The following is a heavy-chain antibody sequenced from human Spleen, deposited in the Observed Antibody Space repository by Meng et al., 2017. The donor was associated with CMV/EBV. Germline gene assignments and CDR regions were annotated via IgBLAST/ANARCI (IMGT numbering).Heavy chain of an antibody. CDR1: GGSISRSSYY. CDR2: IYYSGST. CDR3: ARAMRIVATIGF. Sequence: VSGGSISRSSYYWSWIRQPPGKGLEWIGGIYYSGSTYYKSSLKSRLTISADTSRNQFSLKLTSVTAADTAVYYCARAMRIVATIGFWGQGTLVTVSS. J-gene: IGHJ4*02. D-gene: IGHD5-12*01. V-gene: IGHV4-39*07.